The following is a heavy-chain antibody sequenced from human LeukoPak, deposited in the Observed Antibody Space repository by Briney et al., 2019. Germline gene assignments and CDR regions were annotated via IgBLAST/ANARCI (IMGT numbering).Heavy chain of an antibody. CDR2: ISSSSSYI. D-gene: IGHD3-22*01. J-gene: IGHJ4*02. Sequence: PGGSLRLSCAASGFTFSSYSMNWVRQAPGKGLEWVSSISSSSSYIYYADSVKGRFTISRDNAKNSLYLQMNSLRAEDTAVYYCARERSHYYDSSASPIDYWGQGTLVTVSS. CDR3: ARERSHYYDSSASPIDY. CDR1: GFTFSSYS. V-gene: IGHV3-21*01.